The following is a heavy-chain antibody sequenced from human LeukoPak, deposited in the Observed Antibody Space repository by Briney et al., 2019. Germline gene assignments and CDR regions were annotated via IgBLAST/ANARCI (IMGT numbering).Heavy chain of an antibody. Sequence: GGSLRLSCAASGFTFSSYGMHWVRQAPGKGLEWVAVIWYDGSNKYYADSVKGRFTISRDNSKNTLYLQMNSLRAEDTAVYYCARDLTAVVPALGYWGQGTLVTVSS. V-gene: IGHV3-33*01. CDR3: ARDLTAVVPALGY. CDR2: IWYDGSNK. D-gene: IGHD2-2*01. CDR1: GFTFSSYG. J-gene: IGHJ4*02.